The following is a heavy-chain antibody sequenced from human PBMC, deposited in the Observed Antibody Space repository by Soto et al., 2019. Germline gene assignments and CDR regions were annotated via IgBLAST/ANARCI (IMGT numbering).Heavy chain of an antibody. Sequence: SETLSLTCAVYGGSFSGYYWSWIRQPPGKGLEWIGEINHSGSTNYNPSLKSRVTISVDTSKNQFSLKLSSVTAADTAVYYCARDKAHFDYWGQGTLVTVSS. CDR3: ARDKAHFDY. CDR2: INHSGST. CDR1: GGSFSGYY. J-gene: IGHJ4*02. V-gene: IGHV4-34*01.